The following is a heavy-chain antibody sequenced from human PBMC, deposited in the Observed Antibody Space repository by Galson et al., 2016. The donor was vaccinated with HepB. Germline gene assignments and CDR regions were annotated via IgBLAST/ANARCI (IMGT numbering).Heavy chain of an antibody. D-gene: IGHD6-19*01. V-gene: IGHV1-3*01. CDR2: INPANGDT. J-gene: IGHJ4*01. CDR1: GYTFTNYP. CDR3: VRDPVSDWAPFDY. Sequence: SVKVSCKASGYTFTNYPINWVRQAPGQRLEWMGWINPANGDTRYSQNFQGRATITRDTSAGTAYMELDSLTSEDTAVYYCVRDPVSDWAPFDYWGHGTLVTVSS.